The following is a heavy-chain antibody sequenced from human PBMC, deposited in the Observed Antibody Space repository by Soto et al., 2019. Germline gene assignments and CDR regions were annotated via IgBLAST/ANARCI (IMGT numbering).Heavy chain of an antibody. D-gene: IGHD1-1*01. J-gene: IGHJ6*02. Sequence: SETLSLTCTVSGGSFSSYYWSWMRQPPGKGLEWIGDIYYSGSTNYNPSLKSRVTISVDTSKNQFSLKLSSVTAADTAVYYCARDHPVRAFYYGMDVWGQGTTVTVSS. CDR2: IYYSGST. CDR1: GGSFSSYY. CDR3: ARDHPVRAFYYGMDV. V-gene: IGHV4-59*01.